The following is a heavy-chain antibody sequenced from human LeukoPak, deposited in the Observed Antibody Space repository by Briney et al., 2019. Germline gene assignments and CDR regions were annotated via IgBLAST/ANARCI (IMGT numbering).Heavy chain of an antibody. V-gene: IGHV4-59*08. J-gene: IGHJ4*02. CDR3: ARHFEMATYDY. CDR1: GGSISSYY. CDR2: IYYSGST. D-gene: IGHD5-12*01. Sequence: TSETLSLTCTVSGGSISSYYWSWIRQPPGKGLEWIGYIYYSGSTNYNPSLKSRVTISVDTSKNQFSLKLSSVTAADTAVYYCARHFEMATYDYWGQGTPVTVSS.